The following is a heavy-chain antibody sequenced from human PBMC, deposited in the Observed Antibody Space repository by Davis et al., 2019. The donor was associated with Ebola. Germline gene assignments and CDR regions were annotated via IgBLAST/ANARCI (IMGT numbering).Heavy chain of an antibody. J-gene: IGHJ4*02. Sequence: PSETLSLTCTVSGGSISSGDYYWSWIRQPPGKGLEWIGYIYYSGSTYYNPSLKSRVTISVDTSKNQFSLKLSSVTAADTAVYYCAGGGAVVVSGSYFDYWGQGTLVTVSS. CDR3: AGGGAVVVSGSYFDY. V-gene: IGHV4-30-4*01. CDR1: GGSISSGDYY. CDR2: IYYSGST. D-gene: IGHD3-22*01.